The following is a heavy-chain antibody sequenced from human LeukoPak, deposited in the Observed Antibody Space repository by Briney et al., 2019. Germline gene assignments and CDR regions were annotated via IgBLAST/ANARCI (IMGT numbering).Heavy chain of an antibody. CDR1: GGSISSGGYS. V-gene: IGHV4-30-2*01. D-gene: IGHD3-3*01. J-gene: IGHJ4*02. Sequence: SQTLSLTCAVSGGSISSGGYSWSWIRQPPGKGLEWIGYIYHSGSTYYNPSLKSRVTISVDRSKNQFSLKLSSVTAADTAVYYCARGRRFFGDFHYWGQGTLVTVSS. CDR3: ARGRRFFGDFHY. CDR2: IYHSGST.